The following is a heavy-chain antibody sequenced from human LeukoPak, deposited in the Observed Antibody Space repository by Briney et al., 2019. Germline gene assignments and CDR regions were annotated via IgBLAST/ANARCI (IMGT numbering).Heavy chain of an antibody. D-gene: IGHD3-9*01. J-gene: IGHJ4*02. CDR3: ARAAPTHYDILTGYRYYFDY. Sequence: SSETLSLTCAVSGVSISSGGYSWSWLRQPPGKGLEWIGDIYHSGSTYYNPSLKSRVTISVDRSKNQFSLKLSSVTAADTAVYYCARAAPTHYDILTGYRYYFDYWGQGTLVTVSS. CDR1: GVSISSGGYS. V-gene: IGHV4-30-2*01. CDR2: IYHSGST.